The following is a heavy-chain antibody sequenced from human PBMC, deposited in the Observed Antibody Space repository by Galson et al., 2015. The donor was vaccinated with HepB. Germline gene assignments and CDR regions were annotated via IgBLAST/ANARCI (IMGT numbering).Heavy chain of an antibody. CDR2: IKPDGSVK. D-gene: IGHD4/OR15-4a*01. Sequence: SLRLSCAASGFTFSSSWMTWVRLTPGRGLGWVANIKPDGSVKNHVASVRDRFTISRANAENSLYLQMNSLRAQDTGVYYCARDMAYGALDYWGQGTLVTVSS. J-gene: IGHJ4*02. V-gene: IGHV3-7*01. CDR3: ARDMAYGALDY. CDR1: GFTFSSSW.